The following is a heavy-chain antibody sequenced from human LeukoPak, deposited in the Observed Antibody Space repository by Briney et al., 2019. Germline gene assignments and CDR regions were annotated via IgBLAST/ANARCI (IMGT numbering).Heavy chain of an antibody. V-gene: IGHV1-46*01. D-gene: IGHD6-6*01. J-gene: IGHJ4*02. Sequence: ASVKVSCKASADTFTNFFMHWVRQAPGQGLEWMGMITPSGGISYAQKFQGRVTMTRDMSTNTVYMELSSLRSEDTAVYYCARVDSTSPHELDYWGQGTLVTVSS. CDR2: ITPSGGI. CDR1: ADTFTNFF. CDR3: ARVDSTSPHELDY.